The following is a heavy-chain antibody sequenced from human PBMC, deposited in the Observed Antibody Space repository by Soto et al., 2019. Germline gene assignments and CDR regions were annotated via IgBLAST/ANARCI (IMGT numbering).Heavy chain of an antibody. D-gene: IGHD3-10*01. J-gene: IGHJ4*02. CDR2: IKPDGNEK. Sequence: EVQVVESGGGLVQPGGSLRLSCAASGFTFTNYYMSWVRQAPGKGLEWVANIKPDGNEKNYVDSVKGRFTISRDNAKNSLYLQMNSLRAEDTAVYYCTRELSWSGRDSWGQGTLVTVTS. V-gene: IGHV3-7*01. CDR1: GFTFTNYY. CDR3: TRELSWSGRDS.